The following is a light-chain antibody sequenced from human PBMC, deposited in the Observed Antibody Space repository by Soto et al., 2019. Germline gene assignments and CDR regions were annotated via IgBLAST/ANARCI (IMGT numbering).Light chain of an antibody. J-gene: IGKJ1*01. Sequence: DIPMTQSPSSLSASVGDRVTITCRASQSISSYLNWYQQKPGKAPKLLIYAASSLQSGVPSRFSGSGSGTDFTLTISSLQPEDFATYFCQQGYSTPTFGQGTKVEIK. V-gene: IGKV1-39*01. CDR3: QQGYSTPT. CDR2: AAS. CDR1: QSISSY.